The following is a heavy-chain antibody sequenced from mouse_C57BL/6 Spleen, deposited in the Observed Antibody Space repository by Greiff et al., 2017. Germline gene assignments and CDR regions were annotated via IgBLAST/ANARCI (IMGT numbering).Heavy chain of an antibody. CDR3: AFYYSNLDWYFDV. CDR1: GFNIKNTY. D-gene: IGHD2-5*01. V-gene: IGHV14-3*01. CDR2: IDPANGNT. Sequence: VQLKESVAELVRPGASVKLSCTASGFNIKNTYMHWVKQRPEQGLEWIGRIDPANGNTKYAPKFQGKATITADTSSNTAYLQLSSLTSEDTAIYYCAFYYSNLDWYFDVWGTGTTVTVSS. J-gene: IGHJ1*03.